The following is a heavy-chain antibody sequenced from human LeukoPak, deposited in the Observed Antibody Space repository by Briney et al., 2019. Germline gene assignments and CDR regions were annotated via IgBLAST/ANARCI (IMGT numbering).Heavy chain of an antibody. CDR2: ISYDGSNK. J-gene: IGHJ4*02. V-gene: IGHV3-30-3*01. D-gene: IGHD6-19*01. CDR3: ARGAVPDY. CDR1: GFTFSSYA. Sequence: GSLRLSCAASGFTFSSYAMHWVRQAPGKGLEWVAVISYDGSNKYYADSVKGRFTISRDNAKNTLFLQMNSLRAEDTAVYYCARGAVPDYWGQGTLVTVSS.